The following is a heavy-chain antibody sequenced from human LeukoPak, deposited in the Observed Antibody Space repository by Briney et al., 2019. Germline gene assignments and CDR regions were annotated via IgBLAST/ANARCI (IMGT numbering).Heavy chain of an antibody. CDR1: GFTFSPYW. D-gene: IGHD5-18*01. CDR2: ISGSGGST. Sequence: QPGGSLRLSCAASGFTFSPYWMHWVRQAPGKGLEWVSAISGSGGSTYYADSVKGRFTISRDNSKNTLYLQMNSLRAEDTAVYYCAKDSDSYGSYFDYWGQGTLVTVSS. CDR3: AKDSDSYGSYFDY. V-gene: IGHV3-23*01. J-gene: IGHJ4*02.